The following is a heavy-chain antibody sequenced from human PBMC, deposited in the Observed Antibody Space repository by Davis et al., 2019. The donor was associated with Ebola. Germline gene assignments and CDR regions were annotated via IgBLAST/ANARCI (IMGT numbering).Heavy chain of an antibody. CDR2: ISYDGSNK. Sequence: GESLKISCAASGFTFSSYAMHWVRQAPGKGLEWVAVISYDGSNKYYADSVKGRFTISRDNPKNTLYLQMNSLRAEDTAVYYCAREYSPPTDIVLVVYGDAFDIWGQGTMVTVSS. CDR3: AREYSPPTDIVLVVYGDAFDI. D-gene: IGHD2-8*02. CDR1: GFTFSSYA. V-gene: IGHV3-30-3*01. J-gene: IGHJ3*02.